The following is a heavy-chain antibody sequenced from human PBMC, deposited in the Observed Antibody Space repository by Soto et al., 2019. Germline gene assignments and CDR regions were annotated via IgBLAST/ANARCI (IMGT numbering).Heavy chain of an antibody. V-gene: IGHV4-59*12. J-gene: IGHJ6*04. Sequence: SETLSLTCTVSGGSISSYYWSLIRQPPGKGLEWIGYIYYSGSTNYNPSLKSRVTISVDTSKNQFSLKLSSVTAADTAVYYCAREVEYSSSSDSLDVWGKGTTVTVSS. CDR1: GGSISSYY. D-gene: IGHD6-6*01. CDR2: IYYSGST. CDR3: AREVEYSSSSDSLDV.